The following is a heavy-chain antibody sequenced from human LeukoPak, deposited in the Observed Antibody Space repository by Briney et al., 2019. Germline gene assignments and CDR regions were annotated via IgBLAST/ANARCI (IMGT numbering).Heavy chain of an antibody. Sequence: GRSLRLSCAASGFTFSSYAMHWVRQAPGKGLEWVAVISYDGSNKYYADSVKGRFTISRDNSKNTLYLQMNGLRAEDTAVYYCARAGGGPTTLYWYFDLWGRGTLVTVSS. J-gene: IGHJ2*01. CDR3: ARAGGGPTTLYWYFDL. CDR1: GFTFSSYA. CDR2: ISYDGSNK. V-gene: IGHV3-30*04. D-gene: IGHD1-1*01.